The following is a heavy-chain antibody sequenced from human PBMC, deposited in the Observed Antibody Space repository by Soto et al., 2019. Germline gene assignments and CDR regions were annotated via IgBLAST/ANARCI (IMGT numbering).Heavy chain of an antibody. D-gene: IGHD4-17*01. CDR3: ARAPMTTIIDAFDI. J-gene: IGHJ3*02. V-gene: IGHV4-34*01. Sequence: SETLSLTCAVYGGSFSGYYWGWIRQPPGKGLEWIGEINHSGSTNYNPSLKSRVTISVDTSKNQFSLKLSSVTAADTAVYYCARAPMTTIIDAFDIWGQGTMVTVSS. CDR1: GGSFSGYY. CDR2: INHSGST.